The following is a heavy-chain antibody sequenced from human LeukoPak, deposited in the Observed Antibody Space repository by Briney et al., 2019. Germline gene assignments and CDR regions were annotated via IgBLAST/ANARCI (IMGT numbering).Heavy chain of an antibody. J-gene: IGHJ6*03. V-gene: IGHV1-18*01. CDR2: ISAYNGNT. CDR1: GYTFTSYG. Sequence: ASVKVSCKASGYTFTSYGISWVRQAPGQGLEWMGWISAYNGNTNYAQKLQGRVTMTTDTSTSTAYMGPRSLRSDDTAVYYCAREDSSSSPYYYYMDVWGKGTTVTVSS. D-gene: IGHD6-6*01. CDR3: AREDSSSSPYYYYMDV.